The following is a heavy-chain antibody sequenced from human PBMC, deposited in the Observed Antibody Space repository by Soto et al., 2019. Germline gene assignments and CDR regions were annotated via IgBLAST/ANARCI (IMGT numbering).Heavy chain of an antibody. CDR3: ARGRVTTRLNYYYYGMDV. Sequence: KTSETLSLTCAGYGGSFSGYYWSWIRQPPGKGLEWIGEVNHSGSTNYNPSLKSRVTISVDTSKNQFSLKLSSVTAADTAVYYCARGRVTTRLNYYYYGMDVWGQGTTVTVSS. D-gene: IGHD4-4*01. CDR2: VNHSGST. CDR1: GGSFSGYY. J-gene: IGHJ6*02. V-gene: IGHV4-34*01.